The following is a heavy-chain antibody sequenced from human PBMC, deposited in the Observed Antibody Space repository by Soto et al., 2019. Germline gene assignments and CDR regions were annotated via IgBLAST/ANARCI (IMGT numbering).Heavy chain of an antibody. Sequence: GGSLRLSCAASGFTFSSYAMSWVRQAPGKGLEWVSAISGSGGSTYYADSVKGRLTITRDISKNTLYLQMNSRRAEDTAVYYCAKVMEGYCSGGSCYDLSYYYYMDVWGKGTTVTVSS. D-gene: IGHD2-15*01. CDR3: AKVMEGYCSGGSCYDLSYYYYMDV. CDR2: ISGSGGST. V-gene: IGHV3-23*01. CDR1: GFTFSSYA. J-gene: IGHJ6*03.